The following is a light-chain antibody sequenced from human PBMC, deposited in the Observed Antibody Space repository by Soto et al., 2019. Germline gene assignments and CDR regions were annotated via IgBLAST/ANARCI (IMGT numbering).Light chain of an antibody. CDR2: GAS. Sequence: IVLTQSPGTLSLSPGERATLSCRASQSVSSSFLGWYQQKPGQAPRLLISGASNRATGIPDKFSGRGSGTDFTLTGSRQVADDFAVYYCQRDGHSPPPFGEGTKRKI. CDR1: QSVSSSF. CDR3: QRDGHSPPP. J-gene: IGKJ2*01. V-gene: IGKV3-20*01.